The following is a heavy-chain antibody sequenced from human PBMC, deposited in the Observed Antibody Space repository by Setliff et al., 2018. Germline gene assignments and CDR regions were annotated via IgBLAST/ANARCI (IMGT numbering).Heavy chain of an antibody. CDR3: AGVDVLTASPF. D-gene: IGHD3-9*01. J-gene: IGHJ4*02. CDR1: GYIFAGYY. V-gene: IGHV1-2*02. Sequence: ASVKVSCKASGYIFAGYYMHWVRQTPGQGLEWMGWINPISGDTKYVQKFQGRVTMAWDASITTAYLDLSRLTSGDTASYYCAGVDVLTASPFWGLGTRVTVSS. CDR2: INPISGDT.